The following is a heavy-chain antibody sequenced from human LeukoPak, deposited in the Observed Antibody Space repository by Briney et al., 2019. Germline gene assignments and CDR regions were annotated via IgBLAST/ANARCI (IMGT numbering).Heavy chain of an antibody. CDR1: GDSISSYF. V-gene: IGHV4-4*07. Sequence: PSETLSLTCTVSGDSISSYFWSWIRQPAGKGLEWIGRIYTSGSTNYNPSLKSRVTMSADTSKNHFSLKLSSVTAADTAVYYCARGGSALAVYWGQGTLVTVSS. D-gene: IGHD3-10*01. J-gene: IGHJ4*02. CDR2: IYTSGST. CDR3: ARGGSALAVY.